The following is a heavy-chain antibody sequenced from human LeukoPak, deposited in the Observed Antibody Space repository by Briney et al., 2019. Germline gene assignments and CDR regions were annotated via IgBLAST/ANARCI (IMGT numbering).Heavy chain of an antibody. CDR3: ARGPYTRRLGYCSSTSCSSGPDY. V-gene: IGHV4-31*03. D-gene: IGHD2-2*01. CDR2: IYYSGST. Sequence: PSETLSLTCTVSGGSISSGGYYWSWIRQHPGKGLEWIGYIYYSGSTYYNPSLKSRVTISVDTSKNQFSLKLSSVTAADTAVYYCARGPYTRRLGYCSSTSCSSGPDYWGQGTLVTVSS. CDR1: GGSISSGGYY. J-gene: IGHJ4*02.